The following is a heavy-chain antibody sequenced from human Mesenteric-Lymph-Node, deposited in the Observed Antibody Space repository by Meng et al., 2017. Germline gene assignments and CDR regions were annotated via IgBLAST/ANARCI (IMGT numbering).Heavy chain of an antibody. D-gene: IGHD3-10*01. CDR3: ARDDTYGSLDY. Sequence: QVQLVQSGSELTKPGASVRVSCKASGATFTRYSTNWFRQAPGQGLEWMGWINTNTGTPTSAQGFTGRFLFSLDTSVSTAYLHILNLKAEDTAMYYCARDDTYGSLDYWGQGTLVTVSS. V-gene: IGHV7-4-1*01. CDR2: INTNTGTP. CDR1: GATFTRYS. J-gene: IGHJ4*02.